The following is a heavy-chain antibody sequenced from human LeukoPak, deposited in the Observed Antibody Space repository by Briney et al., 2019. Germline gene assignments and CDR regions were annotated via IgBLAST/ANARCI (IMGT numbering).Heavy chain of an antibody. Sequence: SETLSLTCTVSGGSVSSGTYYWSWIRQPPGKGLEWIGYIYYTGSTNYNPSLKSRVTISVDRSKNQFSLKLSSVTAADTAVYYCARDRENCSGGNCYFYFDYWGQGTLVTVSS. CDR3: ARDRENCSGGNCYFYFDY. V-gene: IGHV4-61*01. D-gene: IGHD2-15*01. J-gene: IGHJ4*02. CDR1: GGSVSSGTYY. CDR2: IYYTGST.